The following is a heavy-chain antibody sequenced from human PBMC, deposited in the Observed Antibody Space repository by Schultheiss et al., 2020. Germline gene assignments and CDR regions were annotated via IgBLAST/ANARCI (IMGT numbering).Heavy chain of an antibody. CDR1: GGSFSGYY. D-gene: IGHD6-19*01. Sequence: SETLSLTCAVYGGSFSGYYWSWIRQPPGKGLEWIGYIYYSGSTYYNPSLKSRVTISVDTSKNQFSLKLSSVTAADTAVYYCARGSGWYGDYGMDVWGQGTTVTVSS. V-gene: IGHV4-34*01. CDR2: IYYSGST. J-gene: IGHJ6*02. CDR3: ARGSGWYGDYGMDV.